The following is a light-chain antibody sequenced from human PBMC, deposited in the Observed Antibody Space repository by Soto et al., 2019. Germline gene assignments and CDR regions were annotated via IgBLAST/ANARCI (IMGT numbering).Light chain of an antibody. CDR1: SSDVGGYNY. J-gene: IGLJ2*01. Sequence: QSVLTQPASVSGSPGQSITISCTGTSSDVGGYNYVSWYQQHPGKAPKLMIYGVSNRPSAASNRFSGSKSGNTASLTISGPPPEDEADYYCSSYTSSSTLVFGGGTKVTAL. CDR2: GVS. CDR3: SSYTSSSTLV. V-gene: IGLV2-14*01.